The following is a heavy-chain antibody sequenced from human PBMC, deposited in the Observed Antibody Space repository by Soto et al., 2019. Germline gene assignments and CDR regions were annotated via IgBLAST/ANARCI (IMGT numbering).Heavy chain of an antibody. V-gene: IGHV3-33*01. D-gene: IGHD1-26*01. CDR2: IWYDGSNK. Sequence: QVQLVESGGGVAQPGRSLRLSCAASGFTFSSYGMHWVRQAPGKGLEWVAVIWYDGSNKYYADSVKGRFTISRDNSKNTLYLQMNSLRAEDTAVYYCAREEGMGARGPFDYWGQGTLVTVSS. J-gene: IGHJ4*02. CDR3: AREEGMGARGPFDY. CDR1: GFTFSSYG.